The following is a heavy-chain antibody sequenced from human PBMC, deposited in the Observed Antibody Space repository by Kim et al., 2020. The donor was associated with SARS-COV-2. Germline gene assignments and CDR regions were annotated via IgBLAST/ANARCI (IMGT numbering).Heavy chain of an antibody. D-gene: IGHD3-9*01. CDR3: ARGQGTVLRYFDWLLGFDY. J-gene: IGHJ4*02. V-gene: IGHV3-21*01. CDR1: GFTFSSYS. Sequence: GGSLRLSCAASGFTFSSYSMNWVRQAPGKGLEWVSSISSSSSYIYYADSVKGRFTISRDNAKNSLYLQMNSLRAEDTAVYYCARGQGTVLRYFDWLLGFDYWGQGTLVTVSS. CDR2: ISSSSSYI.